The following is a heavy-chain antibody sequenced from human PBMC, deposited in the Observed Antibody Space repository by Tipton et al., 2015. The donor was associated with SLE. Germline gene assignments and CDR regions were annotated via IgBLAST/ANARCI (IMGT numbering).Heavy chain of an antibody. CDR3: ARDAHGGVGLGNGMDV. CDR1: GYSFSIYA. D-gene: IGHD7-27*01. CDR2: ISYDGSNI. Sequence: SLRLSCAASGYSFSIYAVHWVRQAPGKGLEWVADISYDGSNINYAGSVKGRFTISGDNAKNSLYLQMNSLRDEDTALDYCARDAHGGVGLGNGMDVWGQGTPVIVSS. V-gene: IGHV3-30*14. J-gene: IGHJ6*02.